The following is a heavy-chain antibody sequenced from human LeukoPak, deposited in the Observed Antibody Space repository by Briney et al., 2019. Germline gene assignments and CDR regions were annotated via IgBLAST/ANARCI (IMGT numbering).Heavy chain of an antibody. CDR3: ARVRPLRYFDGGFDP. CDR2: IYTSGST. J-gene: IGHJ5*02. D-gene: IGHD3-9*01. V-gene: IGHV4-4*07. CDR1: GGSIGSYY. Sequence: PSETLSLTCTVSGGSIGSYYWSWIRQPAGKGLEWIGRIYTSGSTNYNPSLKSRVTMSADTSKNQFSLKLSSVTAADTAVYYCARVRPLRYFDGGFDPWGQGTLVTVSS.